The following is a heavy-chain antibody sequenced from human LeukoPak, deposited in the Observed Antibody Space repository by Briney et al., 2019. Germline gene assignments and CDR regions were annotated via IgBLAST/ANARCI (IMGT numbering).Heavy chain of an antibody. Sequence: SETLSLTCTVSGGSISSYYWSWIRQPPGKGLEWIGYIYYSGSTNYNPSLKSRVTISVDTSKNQFSLKLSSVTAADTAVYYCARSSSTSSNYYYMDVWGKGTTVTVSS. CDR3: ARSSSTSSNYYYMDV. CDR2: IYYSGST. V-gene: IGHV4-59*08. J-gene: IGHJ6*03. CDR1: GGSISSYY. D-gene: IGHD2-2*01.